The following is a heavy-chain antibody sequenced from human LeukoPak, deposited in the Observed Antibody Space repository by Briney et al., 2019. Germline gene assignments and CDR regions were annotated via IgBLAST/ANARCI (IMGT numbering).Heavy chain of an antibody. CDR1: GGTFGSYA. CDR2: IIPIFGTA. CDR3: ARGYGYREYYYMDV. J-gene: IGHJ6*03. D-gene: IGHD5-18*01. V-gene: IGHV1-69*05. Sequence: SVKVSCKASGGTFGSYAISWVRQAPGQGLEWMGGIIPIFGTANYAQKFQGRVTITTDESTSTAYMELSSLRSEDTAVYYCARGYGYREYYYMDVWGKGTTVTVSS.